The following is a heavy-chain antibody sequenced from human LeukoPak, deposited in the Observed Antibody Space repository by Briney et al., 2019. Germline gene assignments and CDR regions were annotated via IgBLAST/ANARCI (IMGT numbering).Heavy chain of an antibody. J-gene: IGHJ4*01. V-gene: IGHV1-18*01. Sequence: ASVKVSCKASGYTFTSYDINWVRQATGQGLEWMGWISAYNGNTNYAQKLQGRVTMTTDTSTSTAYMELRSLRSDDTAVYYCARGDSSSLTPGGSFDYWGQEPWSPSPQ. CDR1: GYTFTSYD. CDR3: ARGDSSSLTPGGSFDY. CDR2: ISAYNGNT. D-gene: IGHD6-13*01.